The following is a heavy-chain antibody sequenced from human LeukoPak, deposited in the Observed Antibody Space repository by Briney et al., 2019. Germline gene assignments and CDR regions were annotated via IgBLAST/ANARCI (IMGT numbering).Heavy chain of an antibody. J-gene: IGHJ4*02. CDR2: ICSSSSYI. Sequence: PGGSLRLSCAASGFIVSSNYMTWVRQAPGKGLEWLSSICSSSSYIYYADSVKGRFTISRDNAKNSLYLQMNSLRAEDTAVYYCARDRGIWGGEPDYFDYWGQGTLVTVSS. CDR1: GFIVSSNY. D-gene: IGHD1-14*01. CDR3: ARDRGIWGGEPDYFDY. V-gene: IGHV3-21*01.